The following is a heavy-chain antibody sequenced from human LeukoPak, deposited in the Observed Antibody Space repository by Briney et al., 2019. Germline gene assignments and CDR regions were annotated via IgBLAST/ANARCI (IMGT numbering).Heavy chain of an antibody. J-gene: IGHJ6*03. Sequence: ASVKVSCKPSGYTFTGYYMHWVRQAPGQGLEWMGWINTDTGNPTYAPGFAGRFVFSLETSVSTSYLQISSLKAEDTAVYYCARGRGSSARLGYYFYYIDVWGKGTTVTVSS. CDR2: INTDTGNP. D-gene: IGHD1-26*01. V-gene: IGHV7-4-1*02. CDR1: GYTFTGYY. CDR3: ARGRGSSARLGYYFYYIDV.